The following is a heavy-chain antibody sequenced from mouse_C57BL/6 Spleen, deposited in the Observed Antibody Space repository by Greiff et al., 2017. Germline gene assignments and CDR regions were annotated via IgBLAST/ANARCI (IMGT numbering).Heavy chain of an antibody. D-gene: IGHD2-4*01. CDR2: IDPSDSYT. CDR3: ARGYDSFAY. J-gene: IGHJ3*01. V-gene: IGHV1-69*01. Sequence: VQLQQSGAELVMPGASVKLSCKASGYTFTSYWMHWVKQRPGQGLEWIGEIDPSDSYTNYNQKFKGKATLTVDKSSSTAYMQLSSLTSEDSAVYYCARGYDSFAYWGQGTLVTVSA. CDR1: GYTFTSYW.